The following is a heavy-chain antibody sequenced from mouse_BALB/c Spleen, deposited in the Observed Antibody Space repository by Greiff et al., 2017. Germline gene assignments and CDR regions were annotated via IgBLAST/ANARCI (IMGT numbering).Heavy chain of an antibody. V-gene: IGHV5-6-4*01. CDR1: GFTFSSYT. J-gene: IGHJ2*01. CDR2: ISSGGSYT. D-gene: IGHD1-1*02. CDR3: TRDRGSLYYFDY. Sequence: DVQLVESGGGLVKPGGSLKLSCAASGFTFSSYTMSWVRQTPEKRLEWVATISSGGSYTYYPDSVKGRFTISRDNAKNTLYLQMSSLKSEDTAMYYCTRDRGSLYYFDYWGQGTTLTVSS.